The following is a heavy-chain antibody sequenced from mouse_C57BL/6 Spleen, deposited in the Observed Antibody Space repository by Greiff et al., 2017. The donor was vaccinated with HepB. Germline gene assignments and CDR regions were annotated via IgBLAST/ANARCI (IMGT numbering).Heavy chain of an antibody. CDR3: TRDSNYPPAFAY. CDR1: GYTFTDYE. CDR2: IDPETGGT. Sequence: VQLQQSGVELVRPGASVTLSCKASGYTFTDYEMHWVKQTPVHGLEWIGAIDPETGGTAYNQKFKGKAILTADKSSSTAYMELRSLTSEDSAVYYCTRDSNYPPAFAYWGQGTLVTVSA. D-gene: IGHD2-5*01. V-gene: IGHV1-15*01. J-gene: IGHJ3*01.